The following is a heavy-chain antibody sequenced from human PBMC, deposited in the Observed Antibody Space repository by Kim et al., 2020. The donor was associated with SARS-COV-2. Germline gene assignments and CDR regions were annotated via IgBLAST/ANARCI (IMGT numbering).Heavy chain of an antibody. CDR2: INHSGST. D-gene: IGHD6-19*01. J-gene: IGHJ4*02. Sequence: SETLSLTCAVYGGSFSGYYWSWIRQPPGKGLEWIGEINHSGSTNYNPSLKSRVTISVDTSKNQFSLKLSSVTAADTAVYYCASTEWLVLHYWGQGTLVTVSS. V-gene: IGHV4-34*01. CDR1: GGSFSGYY. CDR3: ASTEWLVLHY.